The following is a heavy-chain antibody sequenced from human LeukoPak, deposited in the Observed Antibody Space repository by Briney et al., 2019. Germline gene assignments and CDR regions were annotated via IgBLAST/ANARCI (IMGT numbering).Heavy chain of an antibody. CDR2: ISGSGGST. D-gene: IGHD1-26*01. J-gene: IGHJ4*02. CDR3: ANGGVRSGSYYVPYYFDY. CDR1: GFTFSSYA. V-gene: IGHV3-23*01. Sequence: PGGSLRLSCAASGFTFSSYAMSWVRQAPGKGLEWVSAISGSGGSTYYADSVKGRFTISRDNSKSTLYLQMNSLRAEDTAVYYCANGGVRSGSYYVPYYFDYWGQGTLVTVSS.